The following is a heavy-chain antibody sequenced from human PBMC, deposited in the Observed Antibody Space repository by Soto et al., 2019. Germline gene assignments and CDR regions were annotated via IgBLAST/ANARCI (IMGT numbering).Heavy chain of an antibody. CDR3: ARDRARLYRSSCSWTHKPSSYYYGMDV. D-gene: IGHD6-13*01. V-gene: IGHV6-1*01. CDR1: GDSVSSNSAA. CDR2: TYYRSKWYN. J-gene: IGHJ6*02. Sequence: SQTLSLTCAISGDSVSSNSAAWNWIRQSPSRGLEWLGRTYYRSKWYNDYAVSVKSRITINPDTSKNQFSLQLNSVTPEDTAVYYCARDRARLYRSSCSWTHKPSSYYYGMDVWGQGTTATVSS.